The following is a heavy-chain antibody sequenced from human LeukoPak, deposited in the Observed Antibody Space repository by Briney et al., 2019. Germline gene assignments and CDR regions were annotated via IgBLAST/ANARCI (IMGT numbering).Heavy chain of an antibody. Sequence: SETLSLTCAVYGGSFSGYYWSWIRQPPGKGLEWIGEINHSGSTNYSPSLKSRVTISVDMSKNQFSLKLSSVTAADTAVYYCARTPGSSFDYWGQGTLVTVSS. CDR2: INHSGST. D-gene: IGHD3-10*01. V-gene: IGHV4-34*01. J-gene: IGHJ4*02. CDR1: GGSFSGYY. CDR3: ARTPGSSFDY.